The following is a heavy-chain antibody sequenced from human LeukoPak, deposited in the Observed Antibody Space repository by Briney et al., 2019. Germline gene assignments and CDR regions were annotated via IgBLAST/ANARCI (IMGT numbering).Heavy chain of an antibody. D-gene: IGHD6-6*01. V-gene: IGHV4-31*03. CDR1: GGSISSGGDY. CDR2: IYYSGST. J-gene: IGHJ5*02. CDR3: ARESIAARPYWFDP. Sequence: SETLSLTCTVSGGSISSGGDYWSWIRQHPGKGLEWIGYIYYSGSTYYNPSLKSRVTISVDTSKNQFSLKLSSVTAADTAVYYCARESIAARPYWFDPWGQGTLVTVSS.